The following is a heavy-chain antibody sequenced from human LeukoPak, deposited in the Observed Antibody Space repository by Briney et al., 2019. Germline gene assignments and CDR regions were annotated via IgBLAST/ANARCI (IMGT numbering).Heavy chain of an antibody. CDR2: INPNSGGT. D-gene: IGHD6-6*01. Sequence: ASVKVSCKASGYTFTGYYMHWVRQAPGQGLEWMGWINPNSGGTNYAQKFQGRVTMTRDTSISTAYMELGRLRSDDTAVYYCARVSEYSSSSRWFDPWGQGTLVTVSS. J-gene: IGHJ5*02. V-gene: IGHV1-2*02. CDR1: GYTFTGYY. CDR3: ARVSEYSSSSRWFDP.